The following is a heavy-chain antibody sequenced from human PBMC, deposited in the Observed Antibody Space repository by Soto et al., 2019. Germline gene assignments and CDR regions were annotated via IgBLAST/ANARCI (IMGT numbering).Heavy chain of an antibody. J-gene: IGHJ4*02. V-gene: IGHV3-30-3*01. D-gene: IGHD4-17*01. Sequence: VQLVESGGGVVQPGRSLRLSCAASGFIFSSFAVYWVRQAPGKGLEWVAVISSDGTKKYYADSVKGRFTISRDNSRNTLFLQMNSLRAEDTALYYCTRDMDYGDRAFGDYWGQGTLVTVSS. CDR3: TRDMDYGDRAFGDY. CDR1: GFIFSSFA. CDR2: ISSDGTKK.